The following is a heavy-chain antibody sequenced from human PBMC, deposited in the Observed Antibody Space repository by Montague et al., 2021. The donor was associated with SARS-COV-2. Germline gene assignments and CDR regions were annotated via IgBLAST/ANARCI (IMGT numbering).Heavy chain of an antibody. V-gene: IGHV4-39*07. CDR3: ALGRGCAVGNHYYYSYGLDV. CDR1: GGSIRSSSHF. J-gene: IGHJ6*02. Sequence: SETLSLTCTVSGGSIRSSSHFWGWFRQPPGQRLEWIGTISYSGSTYYSPSLKSRVIISADTSKNQFSLNLRSVTAADTAVYFCALGRGCAVGNHYYYSYGLDVWGQGTTVTVSS. CDR2: ISYSGST. D-gene: IGHD3-10*01.